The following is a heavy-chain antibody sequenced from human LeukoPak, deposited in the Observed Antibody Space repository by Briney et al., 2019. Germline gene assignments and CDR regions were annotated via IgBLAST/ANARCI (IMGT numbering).Heavy chain of an antibody. CDR3: ATRESSMARTY. CDR2: INEVGTKE. CDR1: GFIFSDYW. V-gene: IGHV3-7*01. J-gene: IGHJ4*02. D-gene: IGHD3-10*01. Sequence: GGSLRLSCAASGFIFSDYWINWVRQVPGKGLEWVANINEVGTKEDYVDSVRGRFTISRGNTKNTLYLQMDSLRAEDTALYYCATRESSMARTYWGQGTLVTVSS.